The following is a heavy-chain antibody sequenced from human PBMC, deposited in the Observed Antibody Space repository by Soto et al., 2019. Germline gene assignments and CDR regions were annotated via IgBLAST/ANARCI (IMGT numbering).Heavy chain of an antibody. D-gene: IGHD6-19*01. J-gene: IGHJ6*02. V-gene: IGHV6-1*01. CDR1: GDSVSSNNAA. Sequence: SQTLSLTCAISGDSVSSNNAAWNWIRQSPSRGLEWLGRTYYRSKRYNDYAVSVKSRITINPDTSKNQVSLQLNSVTPEETAAYYCARGVAAPTWGNDCGMDVWGQGTTVTVSS. CDR2: TYYRSKRYN. CDR3: ARGVAAPTWGNDCGMDV.